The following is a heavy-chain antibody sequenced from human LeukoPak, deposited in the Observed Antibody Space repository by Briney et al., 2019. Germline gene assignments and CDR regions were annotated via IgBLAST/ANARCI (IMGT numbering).Heavy chain of an antibody. CDR2: IYYSGST. Sequence: PSETPSLTCTVSGGSISSYYWSWIRQPPGKGLEWIGYIYYSGSTNYNPSLKSRVTISVDTSKNQFSLKLSSVTAADTAVYYCARDPGYYGSGTRGAFDIWGQGTMVTVSS. V-gene: IGHV4-59*01. CDR3: ARDPGYYGSGTRGAFDI. D-gene: IGHD3-10*01. CDR1: GGSISSYY. J-gene: IGHJ3*02.